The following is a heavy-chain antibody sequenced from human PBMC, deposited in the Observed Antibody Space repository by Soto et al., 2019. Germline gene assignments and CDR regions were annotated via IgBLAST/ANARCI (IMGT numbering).Heavy chain of an antibody. J-gene: IGHJ6*02. Sequence: GGSLRLSCAASGFTFSSYGMHWVRQAPGKGLEWVAVISYDGSNKYYADSVKGRFTISRDNSKNTLYLQMNSLRAEDTAVYYCGDFGVVIADYGMDVWGQGTTVTV. D-gene: IGHD3-3*01. CDR1: GFTFSSYG. CDR3: GDFGVVIADYGMDV. CDR2: ISYDGSNK. V-gene: IGHV3-30*03.